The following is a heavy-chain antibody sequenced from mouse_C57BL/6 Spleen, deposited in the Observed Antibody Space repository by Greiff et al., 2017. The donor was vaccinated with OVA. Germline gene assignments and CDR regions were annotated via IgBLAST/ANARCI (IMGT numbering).Heavy chain of an antibody. CDR1: GYSFTDYY. CDR2: INPEYGTT. V-gene: IGHV1-39*01. CDR3: ARDYPYWYFDV. J-gene: IGHJ1*03. Sequence: VQLQQSGPELVKPGASVKISCKASGYSFTDYYMNWVKQSHGKGLEWIGVINPEYGTTSYNQKFKVKATLTVDQSSSTAYMQLNSLTSADSAVYYCARDYPYWYFDVWGKGTTLTVSS. D-gene: IGHD2-4*01.